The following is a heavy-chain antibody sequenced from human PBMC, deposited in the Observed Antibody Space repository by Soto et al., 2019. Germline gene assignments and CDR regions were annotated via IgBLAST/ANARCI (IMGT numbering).Heavy chain of an antibody. CDR3: ARSSRNYCSSTSCYTVYYYYGMDV. V-gene: IGHV1-8*01. CDR2: MNPNSGNT. J-gene: IGHJ6*02. CDR1: GYTFTSYD. D-gene: IGHD2-2*02. Sequence: ASVKVSCKASGYTFTSYDINWVQQATGQELDWMGWMNPNSGNTAYAHKFQGRVTMTRNTSISTAYMELSSLRSEDTAVYSCARSSRNYCSSTSCYTVYYYYGMDVWGQGTTVTVSS.